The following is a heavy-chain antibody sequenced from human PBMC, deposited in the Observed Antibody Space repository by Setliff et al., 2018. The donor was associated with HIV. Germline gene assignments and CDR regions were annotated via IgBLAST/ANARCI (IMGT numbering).Heavy chain of an antibody. CDR3: ARGFEVESSGWFDP. CDR2: IIPIFGPA. CDR1: GGTVSSYA. D-gene: IGHD3-9*01. Sequence: SVKVSCKASGGTVSSYAINWVRQAPGQGLEWMGGIIPIFGPANYAQKFPDRVTITTDESTSTAYMELSSLKSEDTAVYYCARGFEVESSGWFDPWGQGTLVTV. V-gene: IGHV1-69*05. J-gene: IGHJ5*02.